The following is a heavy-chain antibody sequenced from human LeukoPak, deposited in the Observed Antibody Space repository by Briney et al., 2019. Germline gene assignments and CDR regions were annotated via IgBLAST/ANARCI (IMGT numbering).Heavy chain of an antibody. J-gene: IGHJ4*02. CDR1: GFTFSSYD. CDR3: AREQWLVHYFDY. Sequence: GGSLRLSCEASGFTFSSYDMHWVRQAPGKGLEWVAFIRYDGSNKYYADSVKGRFTLSRDNAKNSLYLQMNSLRAEDTAVYYCAREQWLVHYFDYWGQGTLVTVSS. CDR2: IRYDGSNK. D-gene: IGHD6-19*01. V-gene: IGHV3-30*02.